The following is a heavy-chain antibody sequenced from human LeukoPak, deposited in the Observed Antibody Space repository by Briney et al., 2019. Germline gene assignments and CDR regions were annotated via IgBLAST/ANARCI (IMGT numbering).Heavy chain of an antibody. CDR3: AGGGWSFDAFDF. CDR2: IYHSGST. J-gene: IGHJ3*01. Sequence: SQTLSLTCTVSGGSISSSGYYWNWIRQPPGKGLEWIGYIYHSGSTYYNPSLKSRVTISVDRSKNRFSLRLTSLTAADTAVYFCAGGGWSFDAFDFWGQGTTVTVSS. D-gene: IGHD6-19*01. V-gene: IGHV4-30-2*01. CDR1: GGSISSSGYY.